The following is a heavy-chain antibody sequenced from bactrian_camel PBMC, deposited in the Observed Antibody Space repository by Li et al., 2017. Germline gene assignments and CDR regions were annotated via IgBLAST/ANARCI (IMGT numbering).Heavy chain of an antibody. CDR2: IATGSGNT. Sequence: HVQLVESGGGSVQAGGSLRLSCAASGYTYNRNCMAWFRQAPGKEREGVARIATGSGNTYYADSVKGRFTISQDNAKNTVYLQMNSLKPEDTAMYYCAARGPYCYTKLSLRDFTYWGQGTQVTVS. CDR3: AARGPYCYTKLSLRDFTY. V-gene: IGHV3S1*01. D-gene: IGHD2*01. J-gene: IGHJ6*01. CDR1: GYTYNRNC.